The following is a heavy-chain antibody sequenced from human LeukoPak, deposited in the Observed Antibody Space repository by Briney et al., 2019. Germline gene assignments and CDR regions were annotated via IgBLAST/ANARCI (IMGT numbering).Heavy chain of an antibody. V-gene: IGHV4-4*02. CDR3: ARDARYGSGSYYDY. CDR2: IYHSGST. J-gene: IGHJ4*02. CDR1: GGSISSSNW. D-gene: IGHD3-10*01. Sequence: SGTLSLTCAVSGGSISSSNWWGWVRQPPGKGLEWIGEIYHSGSTNYNPSLKSRVTISVDKSKNQFSLKLSSVTAADTAVYYCARDARYGSGSYYDYWGQGTLVTVSS.